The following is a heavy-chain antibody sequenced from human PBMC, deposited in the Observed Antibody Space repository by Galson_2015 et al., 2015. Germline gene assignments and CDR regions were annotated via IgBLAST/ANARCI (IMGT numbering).Heavy chain of an antibody. V-gene: IGHV7-4-1*02. D-gene: IGHD5-12*01. CDR1: GYTFTSYA. Sequence: SVKVSCKASGYTFTSYAMNWVRQAPGQGLEWMGWINTNTGNPTYAQGFTGRFVFSLDTSVSTAYLQISSLKAEDTAVYYCARGFIYSGYDYYYGMDVWGQGTTVTVSS. J-gene: IGHJ6*02. CDR3: ARGFIYSGYDYYYGMDV. CDR2: INTNTGNP.